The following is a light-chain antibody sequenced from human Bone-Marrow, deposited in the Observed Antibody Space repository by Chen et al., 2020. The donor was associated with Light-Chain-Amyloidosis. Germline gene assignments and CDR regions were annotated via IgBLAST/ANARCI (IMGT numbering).Light chain of an antibody. J-gene: IGKJ1*01. CDR1: QSVSSSY. CDR3: QQYGSSPRT. V-gene: IGKV3-20*01. CDR2: GAS. Sequence: EIVLTQSPVTLSLSTGERATRSCRASQSVSSSYLDWYQQKPGQAPRLLIYGASSRATGIPDRFSGSGSGTDFTLTISRLEPEDFAVYYCQQYGSSPRTFGQGTKVEIK.